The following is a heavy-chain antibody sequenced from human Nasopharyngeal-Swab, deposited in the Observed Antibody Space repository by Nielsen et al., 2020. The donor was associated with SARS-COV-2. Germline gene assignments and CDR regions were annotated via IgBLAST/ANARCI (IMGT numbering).Heavy chain of an antibody. CDR2: ISGSGGST. CDR1: GFTFSSYA. D-gene: IGHD3-9*01. V-gene: IGHV3-23*01. Sequence: LKISCAASGFTFSSYAMSWVRQAPGKGLEWFSAISGSGGSTYYADSVKGRFTISRDNSKNTLYLQMNSLRAEDTAVYYCAKKLENILRYFDWLLDAFDIWGQGTMVTVSS. CDR3: AKKLENILRYFDWLLDAFDI. J-gene: IGHJ3*02.